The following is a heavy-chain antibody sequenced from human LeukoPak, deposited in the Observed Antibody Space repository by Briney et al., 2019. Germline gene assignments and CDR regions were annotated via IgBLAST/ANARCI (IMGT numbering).Heavy chain of an antibody. Sequence: ASVKVSCKASGYIFTSYAISWVRQAPGQGLEWMGRIIPIFGTANYAQKFQDRVTITTDKSTSTAYMELSSLRSEDSAVYYCARASLGYYDSSGYPAEYFQHWGQGTLVTVSS. J-gene: IGHJ1*01. V-gene: IGHV1-69*05. CDR2: IIPIFGTA. CDR3: ARASLGYYDSSGYPAEYFQH. CDR1: GYIFTSYA. D-gene: IGHD3-22*01.